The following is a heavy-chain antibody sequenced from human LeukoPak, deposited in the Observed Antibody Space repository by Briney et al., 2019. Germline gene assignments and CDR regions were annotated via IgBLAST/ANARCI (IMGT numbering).Heavy chain of an antibody. D-gene: IGHD3-22*01. CDR2: IYYSGST. CDR1: GGSISSYY. J-gene: IGHJ4*02. Sequence: SETLSLTCTVSGGSISSYYWSWIRQPPGKGLEWIGYIYYSGSTNYNPSPKSRVTISVDTSKNQFSLKLSSVTAADTAVYYCARFWGDYDSSGYFDYWGQGTLVTVSS. CDR3: ARFWGDYDSSGYFDY. V-gene: IGHV4-59*08.